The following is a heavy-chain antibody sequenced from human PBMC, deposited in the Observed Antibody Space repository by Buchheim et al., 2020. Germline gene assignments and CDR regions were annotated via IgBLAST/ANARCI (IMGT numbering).Heavy chain of an antibody. V-gene: IGHV4-59*01. CDR1: GGSISSYY. J-gene: IGHJ4*02. CDR3: ARGAAAAGTGYFDY. D-gene: IGHD6-13*01. Sequence: QVQLQESGPGLVKPSETLSLTCTVSGGSISSYYWRWIRQPPGKGLEWIGYIYYSGSTNYNPSLKSRVTISVDTSKNQFSLKLSSVTAADTAVYYCARGAAAAGTGYFDYWGQGTL. CDR2: IYYSGST.